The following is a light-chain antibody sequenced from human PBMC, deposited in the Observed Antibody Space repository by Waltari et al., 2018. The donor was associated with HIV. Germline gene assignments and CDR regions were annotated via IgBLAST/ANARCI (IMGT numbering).Light chain of an antibody. CDR1: QGISTY. CDR3: QQLNSYFP. J-gene: IGKJ3*01. CDR2: AAS. V-gene: IGKV1-9*01. Sequence: DIQLTQSPSFLSASVGDRLTITCRASQGISTYLAWYQQKPGKAPKLLIYAASTLQSGVPSRFSGSGSVTEFTLTINNLQPEDFATYYCQQLNSYFPFGPGTKVDIK.